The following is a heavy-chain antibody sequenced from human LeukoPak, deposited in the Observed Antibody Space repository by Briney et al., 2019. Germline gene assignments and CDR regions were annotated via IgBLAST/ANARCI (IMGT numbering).Heavy chain of an antibody. CDR3: ARDSGYSGYDV. CDR1: GFTVSSNY. Sequence: GGSLRLSCAASGFTVSSNYMSWVRQAPGKGLEWVSVIYSGGSTYYADSVKGRFTNSRDNSKNTLYLQMNSLRAEDTAVYYCARDSGYSGYDVWGQGTLVTVSS. J-gene: IGHJ4*02. CDR2: IYSGGST. V-gene: IGHV3-66*01. D-gene: IGHD5-12*01.